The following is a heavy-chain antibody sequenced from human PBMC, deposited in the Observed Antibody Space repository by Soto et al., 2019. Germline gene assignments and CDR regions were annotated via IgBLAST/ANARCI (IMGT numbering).Heavy chain of an antibody. Sequence: SETLSLTCTVSGGSVSSSSYSWGWIRQSPGKGLEWIGTIYSSENTYYNPSLLSRVTISVDTSKNQFSLKLSSVTAADTAVYYCARDVGYCISTSCYSWFDPWGQGTLVTVSS. J-gene: IGHJ5*02. V-gene: IGHV4-39*07. CDR2: IYSSENT. D-gene: IGHD2-2*02. CDR1: GGSVSSSSYS. CDR3: ARDVGYCISTSCYSWFDP.